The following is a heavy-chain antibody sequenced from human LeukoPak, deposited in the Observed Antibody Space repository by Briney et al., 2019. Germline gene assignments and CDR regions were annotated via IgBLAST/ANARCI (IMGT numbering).Heavy chain of an antibody. CDR1: GGSISSYY. V-gene: IGHV4-59*01. Sequence: SETLSLTCTVSGGSISSYYWSWIRQPPGKGLEWIGYIYYSGSTNYNPSLKSRVTISVDTSKNQFSLKLSSVTAADTAVYYCARSHDILTGYDYWGQGTLVTVSS. J-gene: IGHJ4*02. CDR2: IYYSGST. D-gene: IGHD3-9*01. CDR3: ARSHDILTGYDY.